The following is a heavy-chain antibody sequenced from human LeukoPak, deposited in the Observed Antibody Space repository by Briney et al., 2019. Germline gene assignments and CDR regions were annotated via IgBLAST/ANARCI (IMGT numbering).Heavy chain of an antibody. CDR2: IYPGDSDT. Sequence: GESLKISCKGSGYSFTIYWIGWVRQMPGKGLEWMGIIYPGDSDTRYSPSFQGQVTISADKSISTAYLQWSSLKASDTAMYYCARQETAVAGQFDYWGQGTLVTVSS. CDR3: ARQETAVAGQFDY. V-gene: IGHV5-51*01. J-gene: IGHJ4*02. CDR1: GYSFTIYW. D-gene: IGHD6-19*01.